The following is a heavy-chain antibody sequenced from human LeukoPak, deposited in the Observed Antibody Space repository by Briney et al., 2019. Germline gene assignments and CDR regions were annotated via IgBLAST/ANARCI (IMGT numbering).Heavy chain of an antibody. Sequence: SQTLSLTCAISGDSVSSNSVTWNWIRQSPSRGLEWLSRTYYRSTWYNDYAVSVRGRITANPDTSKNQFSLHLNSVTPEDTAVYYCARRLTQYDCFDPWGQGILVTVSS. V-gene: IGHV6-1*01. CDR2: TYYRSTWYN. CDR1: GDSVSSNSVT. CDR3: ARRLTQYDCFDP. J-gene: IGHJ5*02. D-gene: IGHD2-2*01.